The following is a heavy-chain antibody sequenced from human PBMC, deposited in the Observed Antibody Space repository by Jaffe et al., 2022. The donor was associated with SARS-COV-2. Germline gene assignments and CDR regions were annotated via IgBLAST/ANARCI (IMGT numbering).Heavy chain of an antibody. Sequence: EVQLVESGGGLVKPGGSLRLSCAASGFTFSNAWMSWVRQAPGKGLEWVGRIKSKTDGGTTDYAAPVKGRFTISRDDSKNTLYLQMNSLKTEDTAVYYCTPHMITFGGVIAAFDYWGQGTLVTVSS. D-gene: IGHD3-16*02. V-gene: IGHV3-15*01. CDR1: GFTFSNAW. CDR3: TPHMITFGGVIAAFDY. CDR2: IKSKTDGGTT. J-gene: IGHJ4*02.